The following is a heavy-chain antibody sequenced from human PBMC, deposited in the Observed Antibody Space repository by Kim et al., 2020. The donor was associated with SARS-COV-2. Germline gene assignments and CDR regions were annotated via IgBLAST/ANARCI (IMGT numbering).Heavy chain of an antibody. CDR3: ARAGVTTSDWGLFAH. Sequence: SETLSLTCIVSGGSISNYYWNWIRQPPGKVLEWIGYIFYTGTTSYNPSLESRVSMSVDTSKSQVSLKLTSVTAADTALYYWARAGVTTSDWGLFAHWGQG. D-gene: IGHD4-17*01. CDR1: GGSISNYY. J-gene: IGHJ4*02. CDR2: IFYTGTT. V-gene: IGHV4-59*01.